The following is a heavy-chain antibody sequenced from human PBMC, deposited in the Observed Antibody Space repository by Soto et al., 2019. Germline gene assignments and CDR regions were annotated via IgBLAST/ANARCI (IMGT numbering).Heavy chain of an antibody. CDR3: ASPVRGVTMGY. CDR2: ISSSSSYI. CDR1: GFTFSSYS. J-gene: IGHJ4*02. V-gene: IGHV3-21*01. Sequence: EVQLVESGGGLVKPGGSLRLSCAASGFTFSSYSMNWVRQAPGKGLEWVSSISSSSSYIYYADSVKGRFTISRDNAKNSRYLQRNSLRAEDTAVYYCASPVRGVTMGYWGQGTLVTVSS. D-gene: IGHD3-10*01.